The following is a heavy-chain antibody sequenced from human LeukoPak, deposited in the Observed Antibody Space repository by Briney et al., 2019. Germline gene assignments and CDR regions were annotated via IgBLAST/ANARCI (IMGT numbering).Heavy chain of an antibody. CDR1: GGSFSGYY. V-gene: IGHV4-34*01. Sequence: SETLSLTCAVYGGSFSGYYWRSIRQPPGKGLEWIGEINHSESTNYNPSLKSRVTISVDTSKNQFSLKLRSVTAADAAVYYCARGVDCSSTSCSFDYWGQGTLVTVSS. J-gene: IGHJ4*02. D-gene: IGHD2-2*01. CDR3: ARGVDCSSTSCSFDY. CDR2: INHSEST.